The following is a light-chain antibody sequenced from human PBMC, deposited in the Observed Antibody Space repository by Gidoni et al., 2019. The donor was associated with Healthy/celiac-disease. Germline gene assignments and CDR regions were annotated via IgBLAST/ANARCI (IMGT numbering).Light chain of an antibody. J-gene: IGKJ5*01. CDR3: QQSYSTPPT. Sequence: DIQMTQSPSSLSASVGDRVTITCRASQSISSYLNWYQQKPGKAPKLLIYAAASLQSGVPSMFSGSGSGTDFTLTISSLQPEDFATYHCQQSYSTPPTFGQGTRLEIK. CDR1: QSISSY. CDR2: AAA. V-gene: IGKV1-39*01.